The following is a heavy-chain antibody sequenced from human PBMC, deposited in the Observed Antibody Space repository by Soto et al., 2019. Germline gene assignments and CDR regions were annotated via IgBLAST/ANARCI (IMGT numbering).Heavy chain of an antibody. V-gene: IGHV4-59*08. D-gene: IGHD2-15*01. CDR1: GGSISSYY. CDR2: MYYGGRT. CDR3: ARGTPSPLIVRSSRGPWFDP. Sequence: ETLSLTCPVSGGSISSYYWSWIRQPPGKGLEWIGYMYYGGRTNYNPSLKSRVTISVDTSKMQVSLKLSSVTAADTAVYFCARGTPSPLIVRSSRGPWFDPWGQGTLVTVSS. J-gene: IGHJ5*02.